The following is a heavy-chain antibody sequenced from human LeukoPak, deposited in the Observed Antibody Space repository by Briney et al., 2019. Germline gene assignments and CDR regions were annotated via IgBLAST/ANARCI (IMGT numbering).Heavy chain of an antibody. Sequence: GGSLRLSCAASGFTFSTYWMYWVRHAPGKGLVWVSRIDHDGINTYYADSVKGRFTISRDNAKNTLHLRMNSLRAEDTAVYYCAKESEGGVVVPAALPFDYWGQGTLVTVSS. V-gene: IGHV3-74*01. D-gene: IGHD2-2*01. CDR2: IDHDGINT. CDR1: GFTFSTYW. CDR3: AKESEGGVVVPAALPFDY. J-gene: IGHJ4*02.